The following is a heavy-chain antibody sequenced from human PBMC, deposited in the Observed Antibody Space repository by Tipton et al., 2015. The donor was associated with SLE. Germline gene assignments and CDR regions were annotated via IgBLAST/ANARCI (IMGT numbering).Heavy chain of an antibody. CDR2: IRYDGTNK. CDR3: AKDRGESQGFQH. V-gene: IGHV3-30*02. CDR1: GFTFSNYD. Sequence: SLRLSCAASGFTFSNYDMLWVRQVPGNGLEWVALIRYDGTNKYYADSAKGRFTISRDNSKNTLYMQMNSLKTEDTGVYYCAKDRGESQGFQHWGQGTLVTVSS. J-gene: IGHJ1*01. D-gene: IGHD2-21*01.